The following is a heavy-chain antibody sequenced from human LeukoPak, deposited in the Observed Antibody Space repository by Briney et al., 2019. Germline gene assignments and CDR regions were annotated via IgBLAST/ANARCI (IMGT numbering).Heavy chain of an antibody. V-gene: IGHV6-1*01. CDR2: TYYRSKWYN. CDR1: GDSVSSNSAA. Sequence: SQTLSLTCAISGDSVSSNSAAWNWIRQSPSRGLKWLGRTYYRSKWYNDYAVSVKSRITINPDTSKNQFSLQLNSVTPEDTAVYYCARGSCSSTSCYPRGDYFDYWGQGTPVTVSS. J-gene: IGHJ4*02. D-gene: IGHD2-2*01. CDR3: ARGSCSSTSCYPRGDYFDY.